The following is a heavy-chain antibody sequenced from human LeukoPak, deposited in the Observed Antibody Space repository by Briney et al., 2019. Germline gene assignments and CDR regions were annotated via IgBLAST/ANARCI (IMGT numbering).Heavy chain of an antibody. Sequence: SETLSLTCAVYGGSFSGYYWSWIRQPPGKGLEWIGEINHSGSTNYNPSLKSQVTISVDTSKNQFSLKLSSVTAADTAVYYCARGSSSAGMYYYYYYMDVWGKGTTVTVSS. CDR2: INHSGST. J-gene: IGHJ6*03. CDR3: ARGSSSAGMYYYYYYMDV. V-gene: IGHV4-34*01. CDR1: GGSFSGYY. D-gene: IGHD6-6*01.